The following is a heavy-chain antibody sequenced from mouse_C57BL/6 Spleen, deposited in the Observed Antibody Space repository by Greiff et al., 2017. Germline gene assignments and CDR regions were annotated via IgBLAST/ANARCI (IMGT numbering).Heavy chain of an antibody. CDR1: GFTFSDYG. CDR2: ISSGSSTN. CDR3: EGPLGGLDAMYD. D-gene: IGHD3-3*01. J-gene: IGHJ4*01. V-gene: IGHV5-17*01. Sequence: EVQRVESGGGLVKPGGSLKLSCAASGFTFSDYGMHWVRQAPEKGLEWVAYISSGSSTNYYADTVKGRFTISRDKAKNTLFLQITSLWSEDTAMYYCEGPLGGLDAMYDWGQGTSVTASS.